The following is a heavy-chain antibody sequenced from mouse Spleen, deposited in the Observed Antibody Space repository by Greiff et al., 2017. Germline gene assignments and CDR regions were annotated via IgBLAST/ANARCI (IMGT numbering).Heavy chain of an antibody. CDR3: ARYGNYYFGY. V-gene: IGHV1-7*01. CDR1: GYTFTSYW. J-gene: IGHJ2*01. D-gene: IGHD1-1*01. CDR2: INPSSGYT. Sequence: VQLQQSGAELAKPGASVKLSCKASGYTFTSYWMHWVKQRPGQGLEWIGYINPSSGYTKYNQKFKDKSTLTGDKSSSTAYMQLSSLTYEDSAVYYCARYGNYYFGYWGQGTTLPVSS.